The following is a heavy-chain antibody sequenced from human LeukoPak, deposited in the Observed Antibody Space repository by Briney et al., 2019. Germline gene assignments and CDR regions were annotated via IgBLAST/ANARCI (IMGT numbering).Heavy chain of an antibody. CDR1: GFTFSSYA. D-gene: IGHD6-19*01. J-gene: IGHJ3*02. CDR2: ISYDGSNK. V-gene: IGHV3-30-3*01. Sequence: GGSLRLSCAASGFTFSSYAMHWVRQAPGKGLEWVAVISYDGSNKYYADSVKGRFTISRDNSKNTLYLQMNSLRAEDTAVYYCARDLGYSSGWYILGAFDIWGQGTMVTVSS. CDR3: ARDLGYSSGWYILGAFDI.